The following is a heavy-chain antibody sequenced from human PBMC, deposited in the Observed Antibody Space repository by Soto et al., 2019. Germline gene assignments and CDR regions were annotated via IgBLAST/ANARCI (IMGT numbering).Heavy chain of an antibody. D-gene: IGHD3-3*01. CDR2: ISSSGSTI. CDR1: GFTFSDYY. V-gene: IGHV3-11*01. J-gene: IGHJ6*02. CDR3: VRDHSGDFWSGYYLPYYYGMDV. Sequence: LRLSCAASGFTFSDYYMSWIRQAPGKGLEWVSYISSSGSTIYYADSVKGRFTISRDNAKNSLYLQMNSLRAEDTAVYYCVRDHSGDFWSGYYLPYYYGMDVWGQGTTVTVSS.